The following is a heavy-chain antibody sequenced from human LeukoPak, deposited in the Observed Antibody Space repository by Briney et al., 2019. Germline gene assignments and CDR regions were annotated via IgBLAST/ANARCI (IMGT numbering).Heavy chain of an antibody. D-gene: IGHD3-3*01. J-gene: IGHJ5*02. Sequence: PGGSLRLSCSMSGFTLSHYAMSWVRQAPGKGLEWVSTIGGGGGSTDYTDSVKGRFTISRDNSKNTLYLQMNSLRAEDTAVYYCAKGAYDFWSGWGAWGQGTLVTVSS. CDR1: GFTLSHYA. CDR3: AKGAYDFWSGWGA. CDR2: IGGGGGST. V-gene: IGHV3-23*01.